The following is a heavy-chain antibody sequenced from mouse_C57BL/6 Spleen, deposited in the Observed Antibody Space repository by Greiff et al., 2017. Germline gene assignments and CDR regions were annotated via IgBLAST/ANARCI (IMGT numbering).Heavy chain of an antibody. D-gene: IGHD2-1*01. V-gene: IGHV1-69*01. Sequence: VQLQQPGAELVMPGASVKLSCKASGYTFTSYWMHWVKQRPGQGLEWIGEIDPSDSYTNYNQKFKGKSTLTVDKSSSTAYMQLSSLTSEDSAVYYCARVYYGNYVWYFDVWGTGTTVTVSS. J-gene: IGHJ1*03. CDR1: GYTFTSYW. CDR3: ARVYYGNYVWYFDV. CDR2: IDPSDSYT.